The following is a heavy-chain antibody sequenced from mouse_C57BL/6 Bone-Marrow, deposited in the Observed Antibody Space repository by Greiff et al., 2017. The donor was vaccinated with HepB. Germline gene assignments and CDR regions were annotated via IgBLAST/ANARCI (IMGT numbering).Heavy chain of an antibody. Sequence: QVQLQQSGAELARPGASVKLSCKASGYTFTSYGISWVKQRTGQGLEWIGEIYPRSGNTYYNEKFKGKTTLTAYKSSSTAYMELRSLTSEDSAVYFGAYRYGSSYRFAYWGQGTLVTVSA. CDR3: AYRYGSSYRFAY. V-gene: IGHV1-81*01. J-gene: IGHJ3*01. D-gene: IGHD1-1*01. CDR2: IYPRSGNT. CDR1: GYTFTSYG.